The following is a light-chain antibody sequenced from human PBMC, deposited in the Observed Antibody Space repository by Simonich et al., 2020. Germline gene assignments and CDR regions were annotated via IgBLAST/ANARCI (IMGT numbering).Light chain of an antibody. J-gene: IGKJ2*01. CDR3: QQYYSTPYT. CDR1: QSVLYSSNINNY. CDR2: WAS. V-gene: IGKV4-1*01. Sequence: DIVMTQSPDSLAVSLGERATINCKSSQSVLYSSNINNYLAWYQQKPGQPPKLLIYWASTRESGVPDRFSGSGSGTDFTLTISSLQAEDVAVYYCQQYYSTPYTFGQGTKLEIK.